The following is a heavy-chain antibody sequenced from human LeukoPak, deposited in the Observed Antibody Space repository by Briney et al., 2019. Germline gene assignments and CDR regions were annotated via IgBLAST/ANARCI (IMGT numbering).Heavy chain of an antibody. Sequence: GSLRLSCAVSGFSVSGYWMTWVRQAPGKGLEWVANIKQDGSEKNYVDSVKGRFTISRDNADNSLFLQMNSLRVEDTADYYCAREWQGGIAAAGTRIEGDYWGQGTLVAVSS. CDR2: IKQDGSEK. V-gene: IGHV3-7*01. J-gene: IGHJ4*02. CDR1: GFSVSGYW. CDR3: AREWQGGIAAAGTRIEGDY. D-gene: IGHD6-13*01.